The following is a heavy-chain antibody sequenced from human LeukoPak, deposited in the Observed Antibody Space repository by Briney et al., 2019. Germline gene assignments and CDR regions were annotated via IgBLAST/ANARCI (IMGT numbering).Heavy chain of an antibody. Sequence: GGSLRLSCAASGFTFSNAWMSWVRQAPGKGLEWVGRIKSETDGGTTDYAAPVKGRFTISRDDSKNTLYLQMNSLKTEDTAVYYCTAIYDFWSGSYYYYYMDVWGKGTTVTVSS. CDR3: TAIYDFWSGSYYYYYMDV. CDR1: GFTFSNAW. J-gene: IGHJ6*03. D-gene: IGHD3-3*01. V-gene: IGHV3-15*01. CDR2: IKSETDGGTT.